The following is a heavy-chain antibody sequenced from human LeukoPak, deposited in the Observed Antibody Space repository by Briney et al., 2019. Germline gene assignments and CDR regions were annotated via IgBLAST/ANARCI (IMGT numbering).Heavy chain of an antibody. J-gene: IGHJ6*03. CDR2: IYYSGST. D-gene: IGHD6-19*01. Sequence: PSETLSLTCTVSGGFISSGSYYWSWIRQPPGKGLEWIGYIYYSGSTNYNPSLKSRVTISVDTSKNQFSLKLSSVTAADTAVYYCARDLAVAGNNYYYYYMDVWGKGTTVTISS. CDR1: GGFISSGSYY. CDR3: ARDLAVAGNNYYYYYMDV. V-gene: IGHV4-61*01.